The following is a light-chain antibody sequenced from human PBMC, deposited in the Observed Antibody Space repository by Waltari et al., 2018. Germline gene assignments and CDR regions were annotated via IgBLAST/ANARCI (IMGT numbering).Light chain of an antibody. CDR1: QSVSSK. Sequence: EIVMTQSPDTLSVSPGERATLSGRASQSVSSKLAWYQQKPGQAPRPLIYDASTRVTGVPARFSGSGSGTEFTLTISSLQSEDFALYYCQQYNNWPPLTFGGGTKVEIK. J-gene: IGKJ4*01. CDR3: QQYNNWPPLT. CDR2: DAS. V-gene: IGKV3-15*01.